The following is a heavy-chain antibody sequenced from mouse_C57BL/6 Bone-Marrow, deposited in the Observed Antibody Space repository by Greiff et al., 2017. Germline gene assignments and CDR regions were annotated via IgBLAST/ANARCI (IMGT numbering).Heavy chain of an antibody. Sequence: EVQRVESEGGLVQPGSSMKLSCTASGFTFSDYYMAWVSQVPEKGLEWVANINYDGSSTYYLDSLKSRFIISRDNAKNILYLQMSSLKSEDTATYYCARLIYYGNYGDYAMDYWGQGTSVTVSS. J-gene: IGHJ4*01. CDR1: GFTFSDYY. CDR3: ARLIYYGNYGDYAMDY. V-gene: IGHV5-16*01. CDR2: INYDGSST. D-gene: IGHD2-1*01.